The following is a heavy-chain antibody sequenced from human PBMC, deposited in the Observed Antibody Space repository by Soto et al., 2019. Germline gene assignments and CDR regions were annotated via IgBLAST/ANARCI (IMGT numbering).Heavy chain of an antibody. CDR3: ARNGYRYGYGDDY. CDR2: ISYSGST. CDR1: GGSISSGGYY. Sequence: QVQLQESGPGLVKPSQTLSLTCTVSGGSISSGGYYWTWIRQHPGKGLEYIGYISYSGSTYYNPSLKSRATISVDTSKNHFSLKLSSVTAADTAVYYCARNGYRYGYGDDYWGQGTLVTVSS. V-gene: IGHV4-31*03. J-gene: IGHJ4*02. D-gene: IGHD5-18*01.